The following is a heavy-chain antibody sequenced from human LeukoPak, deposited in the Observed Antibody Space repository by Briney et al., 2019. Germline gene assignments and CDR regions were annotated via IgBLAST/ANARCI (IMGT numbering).Heavy chain of an antibody. CDR3: ARDPSPYYDILTGPL. J-gene: IGHJ2*01. CDR2: LYKSGST. Sequence: SDTLSLTCTVSGGSVSSATYYWTWIRQPPGKGLERFGYLYKSGSTNYHPSLKSRVTISVDTSKNQFSLKLSSVTAADTAVYYCARDPSPYYDILTGPLWGRGTLVTVSS. CDR1: GGSVSSATYY. D-gene: IGHD3-9*01. V-gene: IGHV4-61*01.